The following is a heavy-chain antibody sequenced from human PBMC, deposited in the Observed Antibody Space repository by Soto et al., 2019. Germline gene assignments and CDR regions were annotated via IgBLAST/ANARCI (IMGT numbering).Heavy chain of an antibody. Sequence: GGSLRLSCAASGFTFSEYYMNWIRQPPGKGPEWISYISSSGDAKYYADSVKGRFTISRNNAKNSLYLQMNGLRAEDTAVYYCAGKDCGGSCYSIYYYSGMDVWGQGTTVTVSS. CDR2: ISSSGDAK. D-gene: IGHD2-15*01. J-gene: IGHJ6*02. V-gene: IGHV3-11*01. CDR1: GFTFSEYY. CDR3: AGKDCGGSCYSIYYYSGMDV.